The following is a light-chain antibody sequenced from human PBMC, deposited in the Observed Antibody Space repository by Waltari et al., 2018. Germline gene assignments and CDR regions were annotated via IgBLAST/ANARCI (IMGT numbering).Light chain of an antibody. J-gene: IGLJ2*01. V-gene: IGLV2-23*01. CDR1: NNDLRTYNL. CDR2: AAT. CDR3: LSYAGRTAVV. Sequence: SPLTQPASVSASPGQSITVSCTGPNNDLRTYNLISWYQHYPGKAPKLIIDAATKRPSGMSDRFSGTKSGNTASLTISRLQVEDEADYYCLSYAGRTAVVFGGGTKVTVL.